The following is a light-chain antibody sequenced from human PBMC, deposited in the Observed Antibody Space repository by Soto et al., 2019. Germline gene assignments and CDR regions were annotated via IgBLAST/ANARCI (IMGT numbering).Light chain of an antibody. CDR2: QAS. V-gene: IGKV1-5*03. CDR3: QQYNSYSLT. J-gene: IGKJ1*01. CDR1: QTISSW. Sequence: DIQMTQSPSSLSAYIGDRVTITCRASQTISSWLAWYQQKPGEAPRLLIYQASSLETEVPSRFSGSGSGTEFTLTISSLQPGDFATYYCQQYNSYSLTFGQGTKVDIK.